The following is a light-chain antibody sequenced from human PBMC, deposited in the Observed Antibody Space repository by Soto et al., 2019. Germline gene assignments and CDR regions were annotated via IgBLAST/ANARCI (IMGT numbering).Light chain of an antibody. CDR3: SSYADSYTGV. Sequence: QSALTQPRSVSGSPGQSVTLSCTGTSSDVGGYNYVSWYQLHPGKAPKLMIDDVNKRPAGVPDRFSCSRSGNTASLTISGLQADDEADYYCSSYADSYTGVFGGGTKLTVL. CDR1: SSDVGGYNY. J-gene: IGLJ3*02. CDR2: DVN. V-gene: IGLV2-11*01.